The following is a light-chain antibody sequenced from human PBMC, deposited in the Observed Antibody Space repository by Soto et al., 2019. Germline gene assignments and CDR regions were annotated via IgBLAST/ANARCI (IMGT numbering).Light chain of an antibody. CDR2: EVS. CDR3: SSYTSSSTLV. V-gene: IGLV2-14*01. J-gene: IGLJ2*01. CDR1: SSDIGGYNF. Sequence: HSALTQPASVSGSPGQSITISCTGTSSDIGGYNFVSWYQQHPGKAPKLMIYEVSNRPLGVSNRFSGSKSGNTASLTISGLQAEDEADYYCSSYTSSSTLVFGGGTKLTVL.